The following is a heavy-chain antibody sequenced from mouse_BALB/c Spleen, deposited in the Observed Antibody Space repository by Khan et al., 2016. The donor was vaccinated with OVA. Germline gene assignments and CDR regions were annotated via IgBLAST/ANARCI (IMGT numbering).Heavy chain of an antibody. Sequence: IQLVQSGPSLVKPSQTLSLTCSVTGDSITSGFWNWIRKFPGNKFEYLGYITYSGNTYYNPPLKSRISFTRDTSKSQYFLQLNSVTTEDTATYFCARSYGSWAMDYWGQGTSVTVSS. CDR2: ITYSGNT. CDR3: ARSYGSWAMDY. J-gene: IGHJ4*01. CDR1: GDSITSGF. V-gene: IGHV3-8*02. D-gene: IGHD1-1*01.